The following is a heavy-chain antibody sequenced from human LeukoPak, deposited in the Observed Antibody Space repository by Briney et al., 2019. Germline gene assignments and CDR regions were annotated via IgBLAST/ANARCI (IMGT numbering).Heavy chain of an antibody. D-gene: IGHD6-19*01. J-gene: IGHJ4*02. CDR2: IKQDGSEK. V-gene: IGHV3-7*01. CDR1: GFTLSSYW. Sequence: GGSLGLSCAASGFTLSSYWMTWVRQAPGKGLEWVANIKQDGSEKYYVDSVKGRFTISRDNAQNSLYLQMNSLRAEDTAVYYCARDTSGKSGWHYFDYWGQGTLVTVSS. CDR3: ARDTSGKSGWHYFDY.